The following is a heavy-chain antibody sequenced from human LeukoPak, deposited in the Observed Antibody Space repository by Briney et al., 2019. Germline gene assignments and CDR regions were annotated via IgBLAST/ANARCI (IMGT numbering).Heavy chain of an antibody. Sequence: GGSLRLSCAASGFTFSSYAMSWVRQAPGKGLEWVSAISGSGGSTYYADSVKGRFTISRDNSKNTLYLQMNSLRAEDTAVYYCARGLTYYYDSSGYNWFDPWGQGTLVTVSS. D-gene: IGHD3-22*01. CDR1: GFTFSSYA. J-gene: IGHJ5*02. V-gene: IGHV3-23*01. CDR2: ISGSGGST. CDR3: ARGLTYYYDSSGYNWFDP.